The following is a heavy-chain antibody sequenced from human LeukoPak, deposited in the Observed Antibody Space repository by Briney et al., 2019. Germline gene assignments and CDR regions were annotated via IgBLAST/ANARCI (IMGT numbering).Heavy chain of an antibody. CDR1: GFTFGDYA. J-gene: IGHJ4*02. CDR3: TREGYAYEYYFDY. Sequence: GGSLRLSCTASGFTFGDYAMSWFRQAPGKELEWVGFIRSKAYGGTTEYAASVKGRFTISRDDSKSIAYLQMNSLKTEDTAVYYCTREGYAYEYYFDYWGQGTLVTVSS. CDR2: IRSKAYGGTT. D-gene: IGHD2-2*01. V-gene: IGHV3-49*03.